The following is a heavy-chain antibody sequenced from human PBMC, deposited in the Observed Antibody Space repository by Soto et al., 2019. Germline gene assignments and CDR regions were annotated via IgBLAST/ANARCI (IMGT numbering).Heavy chain of an antibody. Sequence: PSETLSLTCTVSGGSISSSNWWSWVRQSPGKGLEWIGEIYHSGSTNYNPSLKSRVTISVDKSKNQFSLKLSSLTAADTAVYYCAGYEASSTYFDYWGRGTLVTVS. CDR2: IYHSGST. CDR3: AGYEASSTYFDY. CDR1: GGSISSSNW. D-gene: IGHD3-3*01. J-gene: IGHJ4*02. V-gene: IGHV4-4*02.